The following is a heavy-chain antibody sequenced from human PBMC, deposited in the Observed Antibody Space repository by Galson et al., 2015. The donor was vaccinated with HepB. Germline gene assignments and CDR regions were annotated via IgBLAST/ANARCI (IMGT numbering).Heavy chain of an antibody. J-gene: IGHJ5*02. V-gene: IGHV1-24*01. Sequence: SVKVSCKVSGYTLTELSMHWVRQAPGKGLEWMGGFDPEDGETIYAQKFQGRVTMTEDTSTDTAYMELSSLRSEDTAVYYCATMSPYSGSYYWFDPWGQGTLVTVSS. CDR1: GYTLTELS. D-gene: IGHD1-26*01. CDR2: FDPEDGET. CDR3: ATMSPYSGSYYWFDP.